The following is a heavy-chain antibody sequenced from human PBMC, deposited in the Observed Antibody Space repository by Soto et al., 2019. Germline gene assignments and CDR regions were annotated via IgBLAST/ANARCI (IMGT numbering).Heavy chain of an antibody. CDR2: IWYDGSNK. D-gene: IGHD2-15*01. Sequence: GGSLRLSCAASGFTFSSYGMHWVRQAPGKGLEWVAVIWYDGSNKYYADSVKGRFTISRDNSKNTLYLQMNSLRAEDTAVYYCARLWVVAAHDAFDIWGQGTMVTV. J-gene: IGHJ3*02. CDR3: ARLWVVAAHDAFDI. CDR1: GFTFSSYG. V-gene: IGHV3-33*01.